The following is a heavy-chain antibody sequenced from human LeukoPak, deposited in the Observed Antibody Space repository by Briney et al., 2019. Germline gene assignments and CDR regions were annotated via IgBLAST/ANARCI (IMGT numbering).Heavy chain of an antibody. D-gene: IGHD3-16*01. CDR3: AKDKDYGYYMDV. CDR2: IWYDGSDK. V-gene: IGHV3-33*06. CDR1: GFTFSSYG. Sequence: GGSLRLSCAASGFTFSSYGMHWVRQAPGKGLEWVAVIWYDGSDKYYADSVKGRFPISRDNSKTTLYLQMNSLRAEDTAVYYCAKDKDYGYYMDVWGKGTTVTVSS. J-gene: IGHJ6*03.